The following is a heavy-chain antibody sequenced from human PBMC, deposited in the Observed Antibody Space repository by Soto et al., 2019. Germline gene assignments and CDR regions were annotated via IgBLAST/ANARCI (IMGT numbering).Heavy chain of an antibody. D-gene: IGHD3-10*01. Sequence: SETLSLTCAVYGGSFSGYYWSWIRQPPGKGLEWIGEINHSGSTNYNPSLKSRVTISVDTSKNQFSLKLSSVTAADTAVYYCARGRNTYYYGSGSRYQFDPWGQGTLVTVSS. V-gene: IGHV4-34*01. CDR1: GGSFSGYY. CDR3: ARGRNTYYYGSGSRYQFDP. CDR2: INHSGST. J-gene: IGHJ5*02.